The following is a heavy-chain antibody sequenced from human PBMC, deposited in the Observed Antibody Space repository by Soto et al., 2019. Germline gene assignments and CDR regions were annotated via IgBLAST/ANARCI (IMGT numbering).Heavy chain of an antibody. V-gene: IGHV1-18*01. D-gene: IGHD3-22*01. CDR3: ATALTYYYDSSGSY. CDR2: ISAYNRNT. CDR1: GYTFTSYG. Sequence: QVQLVQSGAEVKKPGASVKVSCKASGYTFTSYGISWVRQAPGQGLEWMGWISAYNRNTNYAQKLQGRVTMTADTSTSTAYMELRSLRSDDTAVYYCATALTYYYDSSGSYWGQGTLVTVSS. J-gene: IGHJ4*02.